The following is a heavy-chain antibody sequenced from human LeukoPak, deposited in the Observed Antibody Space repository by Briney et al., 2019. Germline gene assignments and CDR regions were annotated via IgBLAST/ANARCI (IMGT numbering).Heavy chain of an antibody. Sequence: SETLSLTCTVSGGSISSYYWSWIRQAPGKGLEWIGYIYYSGSTNYNPSLKSRVTISVDTSKNQFSLKLSSVTAADTAVYYCAYSSTSEIDFDYWGRGTLVTVSS. CDR1: GGSISSYY. J-gene: IGHJ4*02. CDR2: IYYSGST. V-gene: IGHV4-59*12. D-gene: IGHD2-2*01. CDR3: AYSSTSEIDFDY.